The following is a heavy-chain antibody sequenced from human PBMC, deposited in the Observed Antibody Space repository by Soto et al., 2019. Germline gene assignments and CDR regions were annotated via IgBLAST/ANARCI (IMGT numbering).Heavy chain of an antibody. CDR1: GGSVSSGSYY. CDR3: ARGIEGWYQGRYYSGMDV. V-gene: IGHV4-61*01. D-gene: IGHD6-19*01. Sequence: QVQLQESGPGLVKPSETLSLTCTVSGGSVSSGSYYWSWIRQPPGKGLEWIGYIYYSGSTNYDPPRNSRVTISVDTSKNQFSLNLSSVTAADTAVYYCARGIEGWYQGRYYSGMDVWGQGTTVTVSS. CDR2: IYYSGST. J-gene: IGHJ6*02.